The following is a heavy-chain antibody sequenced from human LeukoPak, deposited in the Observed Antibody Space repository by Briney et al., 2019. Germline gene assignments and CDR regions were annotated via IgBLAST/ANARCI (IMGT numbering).Heavy chain of an antibody. J-gene: IGHJ4*02. CDR2: IKGDGIST. CDR3: AKDHYWSIDY. Sequence: QPGGSLRLSCAASGFDFSSNWMHWVRHAPGQGLVWVSRIKGDGISTNYADSVKGRFTISRDIAEDTLYLQMNSLRAEDTGVYYCAKDHYWSIDYWGRGTLVTVSS. CDR1: GFDFSSNW. D-gene: IGHD3-3*01. V-gene: IGHV3-74*01.